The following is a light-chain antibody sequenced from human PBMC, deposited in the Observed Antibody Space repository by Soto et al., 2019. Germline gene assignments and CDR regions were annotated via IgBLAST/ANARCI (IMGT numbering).Light chain of an antibody. CDR1: QGIDDT. Sequence: ELVRTQSPATPYVSPGERATLSCRASQGIDDTLAWYQQQPGQTPSLLIYDTPTRATGVPARFSGSSAGAEFTLTINSLQSEDLGVYYCQRYNNWTLTFGGG. V-gene: IGKV3-15*01. CDR2: DTP. CDR3: QRYNNWTLT. J-gene: IGKJ4*01.